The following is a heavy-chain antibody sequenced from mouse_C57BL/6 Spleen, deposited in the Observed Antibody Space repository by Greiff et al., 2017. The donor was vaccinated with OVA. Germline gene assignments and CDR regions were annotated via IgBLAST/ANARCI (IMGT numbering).Heavy chain of an antibody. CDR3: ARQGGSSLWYFDV. CDR2: IYPRSGNT. V-gene: IGHV1-81*01. CDR1: GYTFTSYG. J-gene: IGHJ1*03. Sequence: QVQLQQSGAELARPGASVKLSCKASGYTFTSYGISWVKQRTGQGLEWIGEIYPRSGNTYYNEKFKGKATLTADKSSSTAYMELRSLTSEDSAVYFCARQGGSSLWYFDVWGTGTTVTVSS. D-gene: IGHD1-1*01.